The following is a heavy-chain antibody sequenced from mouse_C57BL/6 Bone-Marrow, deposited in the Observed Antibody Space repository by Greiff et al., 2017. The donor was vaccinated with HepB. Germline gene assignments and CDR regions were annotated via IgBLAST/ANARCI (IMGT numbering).Heavy chain of an antibody. D-gene: IGHD1-1*01. J-gene: IGHJ2*01. CDR1: GFSLRTFGLG. CDR2: IWWDDDK. CDR3: ARPYYGSSLFDY. Sequence: QVTLKESGPGILQPSQTLSLTCSFSGFSLRTFGLGVGWIRQPSGKGLEWLAHIWWDDDKYYNPSLKSRLTISKDTSKNQVFLKIANVDTAATSTYYCARPYYGSSLFDYWGQGTTLTVSS. V-gene: IGHV8-8*01.